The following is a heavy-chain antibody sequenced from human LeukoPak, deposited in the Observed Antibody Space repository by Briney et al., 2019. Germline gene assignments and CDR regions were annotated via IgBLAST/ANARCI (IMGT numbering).Heavy chain of an antibody. J-gene: IGHJ4*02. CDR1: GFTFSSYW. Sequence: GGSVRLSCAASGFTFSSYWMHWVRQAPGKGLVWVSRINSDGSSTSYADSVQGRFTISRDKAKNTLYLQMNSLRAEDTAVYYCVRAAHLEFYDSSGYIPDYWGQGALVTVSS. CDR3: VRAAHLEFYDSSGYIPDY. CDR2: INSDGSST. V-gene: IGHV3-74*01. D-gene: IGHD3-22*01.